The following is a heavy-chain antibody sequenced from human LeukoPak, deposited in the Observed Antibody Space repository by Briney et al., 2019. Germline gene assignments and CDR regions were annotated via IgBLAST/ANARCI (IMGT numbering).Heavy chain of an antibody. CDR1: GGSISSGGYY. V-gene: IGHV4-31*03. Sequence: NPSETLSLTCTVSGGSISSGGYYWSWIRQHPGKGLEWIGYIYYSGSTYYNPSLKSRVTISVDTSKNQFSLKLSSVTAADTAVYYCARSRAGPARGLDAFDIWGQGTMVTVSS. CDR2: IYYSGST. D-gene: IGHD6-25*01. CDR3: ARSRAGPARGLDAFDI. J-gene: IGHJ3*02.